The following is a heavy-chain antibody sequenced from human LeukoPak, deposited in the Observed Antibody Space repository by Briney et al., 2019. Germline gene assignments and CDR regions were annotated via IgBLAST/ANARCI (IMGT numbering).Heavy chain of an antibody. V-gene: IGHV4-59*12. CDR2: VYYTGST. CDR3: ASLAAESSSPDHTV. J-gene: IGHJ3*01. Sequence: SETLSLTCTVSGGSISSYYWSWVRQPPGKGLEWIGFVYYTGSTNYNPSLKSRVTISVDTSKNQFSLKLSSVTAADTAVYYWASLAAESSSPDHTVWGQGTMVTVSS. CDR1: GGSISSYY. D-gene: IGHD6-13*01.